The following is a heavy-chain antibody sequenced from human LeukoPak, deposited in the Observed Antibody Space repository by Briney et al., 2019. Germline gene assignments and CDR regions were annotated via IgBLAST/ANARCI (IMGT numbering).Heavy chain of an antibody. V-gene: IGHV4-59*08. CDR1: GGSINSYY. J-gene: IGHJ4*02. D-gene: IGHD6-13*01. CDR2: IYDSGST. Sequence: PSETLSLTCTVSGGSINSYYWSWIRQPPGKGLEWIGYIYDSGSTNYNPSLKSRVTISVDTSKNQFSLKLSSVTAADTAVYYCARAAAGTFRNDYWGQGTLVTVSS. CDR3: ARAAAGTFRNDY.